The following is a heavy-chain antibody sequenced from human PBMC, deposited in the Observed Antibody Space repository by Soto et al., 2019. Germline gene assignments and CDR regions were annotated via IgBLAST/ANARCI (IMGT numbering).Heavy chain of an antibody. CDR1: GGSISSGDYY. V-gene: IGHV4-31*03. J-gene: IGHJ4*02. D-gene: IGHD4-17*01. CDR2: IHYSGNT. CDR3: ARTPGGAPADYYFDY. Sequence: SLTCTVSGGSISSGDYYWSWIRHHPGGGLEWIGYIHYSGNTYYDPSLKSRLTMSVDTSKNQFSLNLSSVTAADTAVYYCARTPGGAPADYYFDYWGLGTLVTVSS.